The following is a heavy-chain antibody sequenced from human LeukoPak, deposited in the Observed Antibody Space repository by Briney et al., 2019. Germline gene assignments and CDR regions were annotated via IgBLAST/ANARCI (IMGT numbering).Heavy chain of an antibody. Sequence: GGSLRLSCAASGFTFDDYAMHWVRQAPGKGLEGVSGISWNSGSIGYADSVKGRFTISRDNAKNSLYLQMDSLRAEDTALYYCAKDQSYIAAAEFDYWGQGTLVTASS. D-gene: IGHD6-13*01. CDR3: AKDQSYIAAAEFDY. J-gene: IGHJ4*02. CDR2: ISWNSGSI. CDR1: GFTFDDYA. V-gene: IGHV3-9*01.